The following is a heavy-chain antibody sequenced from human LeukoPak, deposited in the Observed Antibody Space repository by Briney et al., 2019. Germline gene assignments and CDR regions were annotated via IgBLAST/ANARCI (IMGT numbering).Heavy chain of an antibody. CDR3: AKDLQLLLSPSDY. CDR2: ISGSGGST. Sequence: GGSLRLSCAASGFTFSSYAMSWVRQAPGEGLEWVSAISGSGGSTYYADSVKGRFTISRDNSKNTLYLQMNSLRAEDTAVYYCAKDLQLLLSPSDYWGQGTLVTVSS. CDR1: GFTFSSYA. D-gene: IGHD2-15*01. V-gene: IGHV3-23*01. J-gene: IGHJ4*02.